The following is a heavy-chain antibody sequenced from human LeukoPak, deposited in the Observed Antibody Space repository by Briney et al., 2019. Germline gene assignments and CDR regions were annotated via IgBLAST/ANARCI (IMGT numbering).Heavy chain of an antibody. CDR1: GFTFSSYW. CDR2: INTDGTTT. D-gene: IGHD1-1*01. Sequence: GGSLRLSCAASGFTFSSYWMYWFRQAPGKGPMWVSDINTDGTTTNYAESVKGRFTISRDNAKNTLYLQMNSLRVDDTAVYYCARGNNWAGDYWGQGTLVTVSS. V-gene: IGHV3-74*01. J-gene: IGHJ4*02. CDR3: ARGNNWAGDY.